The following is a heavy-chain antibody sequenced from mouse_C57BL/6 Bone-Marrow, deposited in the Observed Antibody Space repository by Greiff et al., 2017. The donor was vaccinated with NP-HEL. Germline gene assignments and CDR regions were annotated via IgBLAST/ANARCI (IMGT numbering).Heavy chain of an antibody. Sequence: QVQLKQSGAELVRPGTSVKVSCKASGYAFTNYLIEWVKQRPGQGLEWIGVINPGSGGTNYNEKFKGKATLTADKSSSTAYMQLSSLTSEDSAVYFCARKGTSWDYFDYWGQGTTLTVSS. V-gene: IGHV1-54*01. D-gene: IGHD3-3*01. J-gene: IGHJ2*01. CDR1: GYAFTNYL. CDR3: ARKGTSWDYFDY. CDR2: INPGSGGT.